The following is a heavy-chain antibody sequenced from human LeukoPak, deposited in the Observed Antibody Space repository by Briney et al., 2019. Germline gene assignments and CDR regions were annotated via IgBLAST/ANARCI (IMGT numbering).Heavy chain of an antibody. D-gene: IGHD6-13*01. V-gene: IGHV3-7*01. CDR1: GFTFSSYW. Sequence: GGSLRLSCAASGFTFSSYWMSWVRQAPGKGLEWVANIKQDGSEKFYVDSVKGRFPLHRDNAKNSLYLQMNSLRAEDTAVYYCARVSSSWSGWYYYYYMDVWGKGTTVTVSS. CDR3: ARVSSSWSGWYYYYYMDV. J-gene: IGHJ6*03. CDR2: IKQDGSEK.